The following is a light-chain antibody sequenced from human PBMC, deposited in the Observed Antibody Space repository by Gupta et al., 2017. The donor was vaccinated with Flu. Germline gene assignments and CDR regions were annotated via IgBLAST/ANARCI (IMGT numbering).Light chain of an antibody. CDR1: QSISWY. J-gene: IGKJ1*01. V-gene: IGKV1-39*01. Sequence: DIQMTQSPSSLSASVGDRVTITCRASQSISWYLNWYQQKPGKAPKLLIYAASSLQSGVPSRFSGSGSGTDFTLTISSLQPEDFAAYYCQQSYNSPSWTFGQGTKVEIK. CDR3: QQSYNSPSWT. CDR2: AAS.